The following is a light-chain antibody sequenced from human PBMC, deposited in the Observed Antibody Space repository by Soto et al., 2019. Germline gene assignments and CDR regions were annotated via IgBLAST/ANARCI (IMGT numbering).Light chain of an antibody. CDR1: QSVSNNY. CDR3: HQRSSWPRGT. V-gene: IGKV3-11*01. Sequence: EIVLTQSPGTLSLSPGERATLSCRASQSVSNNYLAWYQQKPGQAPRLLIYDASNRATGVSARFSGSGYGTDFTLTISSLEPDDFAVYYCHQRSSWPRGTFGQGTKVDIK. CDR2: DAS. J-gene: IGKJ1*01.